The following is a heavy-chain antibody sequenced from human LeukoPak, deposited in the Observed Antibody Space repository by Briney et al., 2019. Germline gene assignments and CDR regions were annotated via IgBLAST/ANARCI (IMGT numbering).Heavy chain of an antibody. CDR3: TRLIAYYDFWSGYSTGCFDY. Sequence: QPGGSLRLSCAASGFTVSSNYMSWVRQAPGKGLEWVSVIYSGGSTYYADSVEGRFTISRDNSKNTLYLQMNSLRAEDTAVYYCTRLIAYYDFWSGYSTGCFDYWGQGTLVTVSS. J-gene: IGHJ4*02. CDR1: GFTVSSNY. CDR2: IYSGGST. V-gene: IGHV3-53*01. D-gene: IGHD3-3*01.